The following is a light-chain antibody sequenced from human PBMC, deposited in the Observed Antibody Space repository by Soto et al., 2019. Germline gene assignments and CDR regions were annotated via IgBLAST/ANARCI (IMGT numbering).Light chain of an antibody. CDR3: SSYEGSNNLFV. J-gene: IGLJ2*01. V-gene: IGLV2-8*01. Sequence: QSALTQPPSASGSPGQSVTISCTGTSSDVGGYNYVSWYQQQPGKAPKLMIYDVSKRPSGVPHRFSGSKSGNTASLTVSGLQAEDEADYYCSSYEGSNNLFVFGGGTQLTVL. CDR1: SSDVGGYNY. CDR2: DVS.